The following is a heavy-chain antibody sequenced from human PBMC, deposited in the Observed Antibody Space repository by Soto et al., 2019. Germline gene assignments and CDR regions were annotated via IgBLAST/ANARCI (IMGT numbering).Heavy chain of an antibody. J-gene: IGHJ4*02. Sequence: QVHLVQSGAEVKKPGASVKVSCQGSGYAFTTYGITWVRQAPGQGLEWMGWISAHKGNTNYAQKLQRRVTVTRDTSTSTASMELRSLRYDDTAVYYCARGRYGDYWGQAALVTVSS. V-gene: IGHV1-18*01. CDR2: ISAHKGNT. CDR1: GYAFTTYG. CDR3: ARGRYGDY. D-gene: IGHD1-1*01.